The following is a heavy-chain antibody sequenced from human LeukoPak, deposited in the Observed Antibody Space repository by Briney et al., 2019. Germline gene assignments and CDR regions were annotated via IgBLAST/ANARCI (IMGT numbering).Heavy chain of an antibody. CDR1: GGTFSSYA. CDR2: IIPIFGTA. V-gene: IGHV1-69*05. Sequence: ASVKVSCKASGGTFSSYAISWVRQAPGQGLEWMGGIIPIFGTANYAQKFQGRVTITTDESTSTAYMELSSLRSEDTAVYYCARTDDSSGYYYGRGYYVDVWGKGTTVTVSS. CDR3: ARTDDSSGYYYGRGYYVDV. J-gene: IGHJ6*03. D-gene: IGHD3-22*01.